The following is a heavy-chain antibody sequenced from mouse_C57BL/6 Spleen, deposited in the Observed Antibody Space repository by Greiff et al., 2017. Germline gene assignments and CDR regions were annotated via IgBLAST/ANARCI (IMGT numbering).Heavy chain of an antibody. V-gene: IGHV3-6*01. Sequence: EVQLVESGPGLVKPSQSLSLTCSVTGYSITSGYYWNWIRQFPGNKLEWMGYISYDGSNNYNPSLKNRISITRDTSKNQFFLKLNSVTTEDTATYYCAREDIYYDYDSGFAYWGQGTLVTVSA. CDR3: AREDIYYDYDSGFAY. D-gene: IGHD2-4*01. CDR2: ISYDGSN. CDR1: GYSITSGYY. J-gene: IGHJ3*01.